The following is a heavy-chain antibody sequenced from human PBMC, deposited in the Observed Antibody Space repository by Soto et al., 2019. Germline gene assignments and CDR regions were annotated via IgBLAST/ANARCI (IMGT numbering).Heavy chain of an antibody. CDR2: ISSSGSTI. CDR1: GFTFSDYY. Sequence: PGGSLRLSCAASGFTFSDYYMSWIRQAPGKGLEWVSYISSSGSTIYYADSVKGRFTISRDNAKNSLYLQMNSLRAEDTAVYYCARVGVASYAPYYFDYWGQGXLVTVSS. CDR3: ARVGVASYAPYYFDY. J-gene: IGHJ4*02. V-gene: IGHV3-11*01. D-gene: IGHD2-2*01.